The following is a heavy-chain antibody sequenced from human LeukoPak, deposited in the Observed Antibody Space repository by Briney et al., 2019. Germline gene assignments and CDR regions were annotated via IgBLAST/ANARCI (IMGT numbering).Heavy chain of an antibody. CDR1: GFTFSDYW. D-gene: IGHD5-12*01. J-gene: IGHJ4*02. CDR3: AREKRYDDFDY. CDR2: INGDGSRT. Sequence: PGRSLRLSCAASGFTFSDYWMHWVRQAPGKGLVWVSRINGDGSRTGYADSVKGRITISRDNAKNTLHLQMNSLRAEDTAVYYCAREKRYDDFDYWGQGTLVTVSS. V-gene: IGHV3-74*01.